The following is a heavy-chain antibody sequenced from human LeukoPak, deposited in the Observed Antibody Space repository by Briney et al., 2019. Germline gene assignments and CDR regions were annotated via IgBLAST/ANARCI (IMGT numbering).Heavy chain of an antibody. CDR3: ARHSYGSNTIDY. D-gene: IGHD5-18*01. J-gene: IGHJ4*02. V-gene: IGHV4-59*01. Sequence: PSETLSLTCTVSGGSISNYYWSWIRRPPGKRLEWIGSIYYSGSTSYNPSLKSRVSISVDTSKNQFSLRLSSVTAADTAVYYCARHSYGSNTIDYWGQGTLVIVSS. CDR2: IYYSGST. CDR1: GGSISNYY.